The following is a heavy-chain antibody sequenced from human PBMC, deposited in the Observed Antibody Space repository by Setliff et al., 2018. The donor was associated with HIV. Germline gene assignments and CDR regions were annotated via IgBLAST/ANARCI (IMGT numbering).Heavy chain of an antibody. CDR2: INVGKGDT. D-gene: IGHD3-10*01. J-gene: IGHJ4*02. Sequence: GASVKVSCKASGYTFTTYSIHWVRQAPGQSLEWLGWINVGKGDTKYSQEFQGRITITRDTSANTAYMELSSLRSDDTAVYFCARGALLAVFDFDHWGQGTQVTVSS. V-gene: IGHV1-3*01. CDR1: GYTFTTYS. CDR3: ARGALLAVFDFDH.